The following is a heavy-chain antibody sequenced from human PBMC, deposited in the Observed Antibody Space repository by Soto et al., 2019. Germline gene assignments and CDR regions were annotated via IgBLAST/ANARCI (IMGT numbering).Heavy chain of an antibody. V-gene: IGHV3-23*01. CDR2: ITASGGRT. CDR1: GFTFGSYA. J-gene: IGHJ5*01. Sequence: EVHLLESGGGLVQPGGSLRLSCAASGFTFGSYAMTWVRQAPGRGLEGVSGITASGGRTYYADSVKGRFTISRDNSKSTLYLLMNSLRAEDTALYYCAKDPRYGDYVRWFDSWGQGTLVTVSS. CDR3: AKDPRYGDYVRWFDS. D-gene: IGHD4-17*01.